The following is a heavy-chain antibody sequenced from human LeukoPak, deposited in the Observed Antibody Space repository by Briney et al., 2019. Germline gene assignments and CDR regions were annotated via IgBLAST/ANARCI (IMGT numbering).Heavy chain of an antibody. CDR1: GDSVSSNSAA. Sequence: SPTLSLTCAFSGDSVSSNSAAWVWIRQSPSRGLEWLGRTYYRCRWYNDDAVTVRSRILINPHTSENQFTLQLSSVPPEDTAVYCCARDWLGRYFDYWGPRILVTVSS. CDR2: TYYRCRWYN. D-gene: IGHD3-9*01. CDR3: ARDWLGRYFDY. V-gene: IGHV6-1*01. J-gene: IGHJ4*02.